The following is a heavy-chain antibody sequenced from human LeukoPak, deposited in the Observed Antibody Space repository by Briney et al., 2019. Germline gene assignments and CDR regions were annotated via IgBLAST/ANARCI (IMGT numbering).Heavy chain of an antibody. J-gene: IGHJ4*02. CDR1: GGSISSYY. D-gene: IGHD1-26*01. CDR2: IYTSGST. CDR3: ARENSGSYREFDY. V-gene: IGHV4-4*07. Sequence: PSETLSLTCTVSGGSISSYYWSWIRQPAGKGLEWIGRIYTSGSTNYNASLKSRVSMSVDTSKNQFSLKLSSVTAADTAVFYCARENSGSYREFDYWGQGTLVTVAS.